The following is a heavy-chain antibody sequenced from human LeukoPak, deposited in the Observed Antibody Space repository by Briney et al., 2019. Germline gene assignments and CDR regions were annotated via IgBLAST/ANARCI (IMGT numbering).Heavy chain of an antibody. D-gene: IGHD3-22*01. CDR3: AREGTYYDSSVYYVS. J-gene: IGHJ5*02. CDR1: EFTFCSVA. Sequence: GDSLRLGCAAAEFTFCSVAMTWCRQAPGKGLEWVSVISGSGGTTYYADSVKGRFTLSRDNSNRTLFLEMSSLRVEDTAVYYCAREGTYYDSSVYYVSWGQGTLVTVSS. V-gene: IGHV3-23*01. CDR2: ISGSGGTT.